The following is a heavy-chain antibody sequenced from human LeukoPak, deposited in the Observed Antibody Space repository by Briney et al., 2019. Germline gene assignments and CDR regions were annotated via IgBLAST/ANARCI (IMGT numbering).Heavy chain of an antibody. J-gene: IGHJ4*02. Sequence: SQTLSLTCTVSGGSISGGGYYWSWIRQPAGKGLEWIGRIYTSGSTNYNPSLKSRVTMSVDTSKNQFSLKLSSVTAADTAVYYCARDLNYYDSSGFRFDYWGQGTLVTVSS. D-gene: IGHD3-22*01. CDR3: ARDLNYYDSSGFRFDY. CDR1: GGSISGGGYY. V-gene: IGHV4-61*02. CDR2: IYTSGST.